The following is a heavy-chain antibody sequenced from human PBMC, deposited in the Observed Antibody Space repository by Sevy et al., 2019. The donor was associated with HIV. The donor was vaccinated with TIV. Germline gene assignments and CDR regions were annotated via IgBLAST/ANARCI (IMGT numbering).Heavy chain of an antibody. D-gene: IGHD2-2*01. CDR1: GFTFSSYA. Sequence: GGSLRLSCAASGFTFSSYAMSWVRQAPGKGLEWVSTFSFGCGKINYADSVKGRFTISRDNSENTLYLQMNSLRAEDTAVYYCAREGCSKPHDYWGQGTLVTVSS. V-gene: IGHV3-23*01. CDR3: AREGCSKPHDY. J-gene: IGHJ4*02. CDR2: FSFGCGKI.